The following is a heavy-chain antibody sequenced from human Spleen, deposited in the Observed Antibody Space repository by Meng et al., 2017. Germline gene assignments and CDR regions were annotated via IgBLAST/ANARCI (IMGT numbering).Heavy chain of an antibody. CDR2: ISSSGSTI. Sequence: GESLKISCAASGFTFSSYEMNWVRQAPGKGLEWVSYISSSGSTIYYADSVKGRFTISRDNSKNTLYLQMNSLRAEDTAVYYCAKSTGCSGGSCYSYFVAFDIWGQGTMVTVSS. V-gene: IGHV3-48*03. CDR1: GFTFSSYE. CDR3: AKSTGCSGGSCYSYFVAFDI. J-gene: IGHJ3*02. D-gene: IGHD2-15*01.